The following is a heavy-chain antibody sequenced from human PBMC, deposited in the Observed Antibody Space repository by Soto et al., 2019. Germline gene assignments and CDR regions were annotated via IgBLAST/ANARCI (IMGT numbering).Heavy chain of an antibody. J-gene: IGHJ3*02. Sequence: SETLSLTCTVSGGSISNYFWSWIRQPPGKGLEWIGYIYYSGSTNYNPSLKSRVTISVDTSKNQFSLKLTSVTAVDTAVYYCARGDYAKAFDIWGQGTTVTVSS. V-gene: IGHV4-59*12. D-gene: IGHD2-2*01. CDR3: ARGDYAKAFDI. CDR1: GGSISNYF. CDR2: IYYSGST.